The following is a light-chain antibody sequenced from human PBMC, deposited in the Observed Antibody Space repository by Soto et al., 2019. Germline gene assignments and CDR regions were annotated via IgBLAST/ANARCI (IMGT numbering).Light chain of an antibody. J-gene: IGLJ3*02. Sequence: QSVLTQPASVSGSPGQSITISCNGTNSDVGSYDLVSWYQQHPGQAPKLIIYEVSKRPSGVSNRLSGSKSGNTASLTISGLQVEDEADYHCCSYAGSSIWVFGGGTKLTVL. V-gene: IGLV2-23*02. CDR3: CSYAGSSIWV. CDR1: NSDVGSYDL. CDR2: EVS.